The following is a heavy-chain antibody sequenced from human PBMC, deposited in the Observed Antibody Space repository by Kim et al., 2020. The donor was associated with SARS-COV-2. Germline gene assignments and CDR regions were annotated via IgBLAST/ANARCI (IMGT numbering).Heavy chain of an antibody. Sequence: SETLSLTCSVSGGSLSGYYWAWIRQTPGKGLEWVGEVTHGGRTNSCPSLKDRGYISADMSKRQFSLKLASVTAAATAVYFCARALDSTGFYHWGQGTLVTVSS. CDR3: ARALDSTGFYH. J-gene: IGHJ4*02. CDR2: VTHGGRT. D-gene: IGHD3-22*01. V-gene: IGHV4-34*01. CDR1: GGSLSGYY.